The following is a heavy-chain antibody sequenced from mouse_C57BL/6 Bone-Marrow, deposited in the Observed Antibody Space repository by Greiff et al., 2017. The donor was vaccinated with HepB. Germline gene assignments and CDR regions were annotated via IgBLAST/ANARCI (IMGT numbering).Heavy chain of an antibody. Sequence: VQLKESGPGLVQPSQSLSITCTVSGFSLTSYGVHWVRQSPGKGLEWLGVIWRGGSTDYNAAFMSRLSITKDNSKSQVFFKMNSLQADDTAIYYCAKRDGNYGAWFAYWGQGTLVTVSA. CDR3: AKRDGNYGAWFAY. D-gene: IGHD2-1*01. CDR1: GFSLTSYG. V-gene: IGHV2-5*01. J-gene: IGHJ3*01. CDR2: IWRGGST.